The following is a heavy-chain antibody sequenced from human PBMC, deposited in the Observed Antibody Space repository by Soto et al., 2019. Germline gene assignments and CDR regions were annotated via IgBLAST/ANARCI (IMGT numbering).Heavy chain of an antibody. Sequence: ASVKVSCKASGYTFTSYGISWVRQAPGQGLEWMGWISAYNGNTNYAQKLQGRVNMTTDTSTSTAYMELRSLRSDDAAVYYCARVWYGDYKPDANYYYYGMDVWGQGTTVTVS. CDR2: ISAYNGNT. CDR3: ARVWYGDYKPDANYYYYGMDV. CDR1: GYTFTSYG. V-gene: IGHV1-18*01. J-gene: IGHJ6*02. D-gene: IGHD4-17*01.